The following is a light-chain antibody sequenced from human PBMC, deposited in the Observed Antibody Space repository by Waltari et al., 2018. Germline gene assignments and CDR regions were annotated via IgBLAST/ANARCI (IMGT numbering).Light chain of an antibody. CDR3: QQYYSTPPLT. V-gene: IGKV4-1*01. J-gene: IGKJ4*01. CDR2: WAS. Sequence: DIVMTQSPDSLAVSLGERATINCKSSQSVFYSSNNKNYLAWYQQKPGQPPKLLIYWASTREAGVPDRCSGSGSGTDFTLTISSLQAEDVAVYYCQQYYSTPPLTFGGGTKVEIK. CDR1: QSVFYSSNNKNY.